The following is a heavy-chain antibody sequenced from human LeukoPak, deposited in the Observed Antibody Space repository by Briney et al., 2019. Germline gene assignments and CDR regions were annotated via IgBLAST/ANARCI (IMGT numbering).Heavy chain of an antibody. J-gene: IGHJ4*02. CDR1: GGSISSGSYY. V-gene: IGHV4-61*02. CDR2: IYTSGST. Sequence: SETLSLTCTVSGGSISSGSYYWSWIRQPAGKGLEWIGRIYTSGSTNYNPSLKSRVTISVDTSKNQFSLKLSSVTAADTAVYYCARDANDFWSGYSHYWGQGTLVTVSS. CDR3: ARDANDFWSGYSHY. D-gene: IGHD3-3*01.